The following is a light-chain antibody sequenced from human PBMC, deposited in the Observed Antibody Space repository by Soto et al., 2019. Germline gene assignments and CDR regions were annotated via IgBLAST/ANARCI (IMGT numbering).Light chain of an antibody. Sequence: DIQMTQSPSSLSASVGDRVTITCRASQGISNYLAWYQQIPGKVPKLLISAASTLQSGVPSRFSGSGSGTDFTLTISSLQPEDVATYYCHNYTTVPAFGGGTKVEIK. CDR2: AAS. J-gene: IGKJ4*01. CDR1: QGISNY. CDR3: HNYTTVPA. V-gene: IGKV1-27*01.